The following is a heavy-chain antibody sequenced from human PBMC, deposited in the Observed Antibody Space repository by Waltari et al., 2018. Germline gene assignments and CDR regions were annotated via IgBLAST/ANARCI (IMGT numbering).Heavy chain of an antibody. V-gene: IGHV3-23*01. J-gene: IGHJ6*02. CDR2: ISGSGDST. CDR1: GFSFRTYA. CDR3: AKAYGGNSLSGMDV. D-gene: IGHD4-17*01. Sequence: EVQLLESGGGLAQPGGSLRLSCAASGFSFRTYAMSWVRQAPGKGLEWVSAISGSGDSTYYAASVKGRFTISRDNSKNTLYLQMNSLRVEDTAVYNCAKAYGGNSLSGMDVWGQGTTVTVSS.